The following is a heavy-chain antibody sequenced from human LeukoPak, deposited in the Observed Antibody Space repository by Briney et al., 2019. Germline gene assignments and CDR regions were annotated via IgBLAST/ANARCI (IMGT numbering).Heavy chain of an antibody. CDR3: AKDRRGSYYSVFDY. J-gene: IGHJ4*02. V-gene: IGHV3-23*01. CDR2: ISGSGGST. Sequence: GGSLRLSCAASGFTVSSNYMSWVRQAPGKGLEWVSAISGSGGSTYYADSVKGRFTISRDNSKNTLYLQMNSLRAEDTAVYYCAKDRRGSYYSVFDYWGQGTLVTVSS. CDR1: GFTVSSNY. D-gene: IGHD1-26*01.